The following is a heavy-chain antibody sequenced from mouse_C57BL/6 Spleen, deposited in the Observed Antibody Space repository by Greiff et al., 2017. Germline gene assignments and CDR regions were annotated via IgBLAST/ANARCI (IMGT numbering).Heavy chain of an antibody. J-gene: IGHJ2*01. D-gene: IGHD3-2*02. CDR1: GYTFTSYW. CDR3: ASLDSSGYVLNY. V-gene: IGHV1-69*01. CDR2: IDPSDSYT. Sequence: VQLQQSGAELVMPGASVKLSCKASGYTFTSYWMHWVKQRPGQGLEWIGEIDPSDSYTNYNQKFKGKSTLTVDKSSSTAYMQLSSLTSEDSAVYYCASLDSSGYVLNYWGQGTTLTVSS.